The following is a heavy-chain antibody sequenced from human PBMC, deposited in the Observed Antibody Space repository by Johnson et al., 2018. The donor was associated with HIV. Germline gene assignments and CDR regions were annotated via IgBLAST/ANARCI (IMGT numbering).Heavy chain of an antibody. J-gene: IGHJ3*02. CDR1: GFTFSSYG. CDR3: AKDVGNYWPDSLDI. V-gene: IGHV3-30*02. CDR2: IRYDGSNK. Sequence: QVLLVESGGGVVQPGGSLRLSCAASGFTFSSYGMHWVRQAPGKGLEWVAFIRYDGSNKYYADSAKGRFTISRDKSKNTLYRQMNSLRAEDTAVYYCAKDVGNYWPDSLDIWCQGTMVTVSS. D-gene: IGHD3-22*01.